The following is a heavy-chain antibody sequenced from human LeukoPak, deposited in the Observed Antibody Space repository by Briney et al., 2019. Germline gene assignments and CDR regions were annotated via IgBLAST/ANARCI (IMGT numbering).Heavy chain of an antibody. Sequence: SETLSLTCTVSGGSISSYYWSWIRQSPEKGLEWIGYIYYRGGTNYNPSLKNRVTISVDTSKNQFSLKLTSVTAADTAVYFCAGVRGVRYFFDYWGQGTLVTVSS. CDR1: GGSISSYY. V-gene: IGHV4-59*08. J-gene: IGHJ4*02. CDR2: IYYRGGT. CDR3: AGVRGVRYFFDY. D-gene: IGHD3-10*01.